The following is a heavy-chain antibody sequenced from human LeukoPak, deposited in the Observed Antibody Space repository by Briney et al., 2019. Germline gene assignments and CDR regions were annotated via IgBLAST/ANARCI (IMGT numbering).Heavy chain of an antibody. CDR3: AIDAWELPLDAFDI. CDR2: ISYDGNNK. V-gene: IGHV3-30*03. CDR1: GFTFSSYG. Sequence: GRSLRLSCAASGFTFSSYGMHWVRQAPGKGLEWVAVISYDGNNKYYADSVKGRFTISRDNSKNTLYLQMDNLRAEDTAVYYCAIDAWELPLDAFDIWGQGTMVTVSS. D-gene: IGHD1-26*01. J-gene: IGHJ3*02.